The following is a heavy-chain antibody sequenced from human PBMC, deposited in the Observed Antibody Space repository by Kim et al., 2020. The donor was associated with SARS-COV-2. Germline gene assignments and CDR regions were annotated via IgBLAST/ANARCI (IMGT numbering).Heavy chain of an antibody. CDR1: GFTFSNYA. Sequence: GGSLRLSCSASGFTFSNYAMHWVRQAPGKGLEYVSAISSDGGSTYYADSVKGRITISRDNSKNMLYVQMSSLRVEDTAIYYCVTRNYYNSGSYYEGAPFDFWGQGTLGTVSS. D-gene: IGHD3-10*01. CDR3: VTRNYYNSGSYYEGAPFDF. J-gene: IGHJ4*02. CDR2: ISSDGGST. V-gene: IGHV3-64*05.